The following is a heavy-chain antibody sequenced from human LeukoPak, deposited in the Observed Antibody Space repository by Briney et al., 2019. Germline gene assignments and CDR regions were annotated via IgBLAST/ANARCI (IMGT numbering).Heavy chain of an antibody. CDR3: ARDLGAAAAGSIAFDI. D-gene: IGHD6-13*01. CDR2: IKQDGSEK. V-gene: IGHV3-7*01. Sequence: QTGVSLRLSCAASGFTFSSYRMSWVRQAPGKGLEWVANIKQDGSEKYYVDSVKGRFTISRDNAKNSLYLQMNSLRAEDTAVYYCARDLGAAAAGSIAFDIWGQGTMVTVSS. J-gene: IGHJ3*02. CDR1: GFTFSSYR.